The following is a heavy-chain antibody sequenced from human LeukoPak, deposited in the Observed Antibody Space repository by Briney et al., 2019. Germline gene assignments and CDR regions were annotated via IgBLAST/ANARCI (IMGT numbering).Heavy chain of an antibody. Sequence: GGSLRLSCAAYGFTFSNSAMNWVRQAPGKGLEWVAVISYDGNNKYYSDSVKGRFTISRDNSKNTLYLQMNSLRAEDTAVYYCAKDMYYRGSGSYFNVDYWGQGTLVTVSS. J-gene: IGHJ4*02. CDR2: ISYDGNNK. CDR3: AKDMYYRGSGSYFNVDY. D-gene: IGHD3-10*01. CDR1: GFTFSNSA. V-gene: IGHV3-30*18.